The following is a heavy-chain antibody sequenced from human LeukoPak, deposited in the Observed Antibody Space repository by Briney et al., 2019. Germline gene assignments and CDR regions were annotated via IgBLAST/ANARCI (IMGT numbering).Heavy chain of an antibody. CDR2: INPNSGDT. V-gene: IGHV1-2*06. CDR1: GYTFTGYD. J-gene: IGHJ4*02. D-gene: IGHD2-15*01. CDR3: ARTHCSGGSCYSTIDY. Sequence: SMKVSCKTSGYTFTGYDVHWVRQAPGQGLEWMGRINPNSGDTNYAQKFQGRVTMTRDTSISTAYMELSSLRSEDTAVYYCARTHCSGGSCYSTIDYWGQGTLVTVSS.